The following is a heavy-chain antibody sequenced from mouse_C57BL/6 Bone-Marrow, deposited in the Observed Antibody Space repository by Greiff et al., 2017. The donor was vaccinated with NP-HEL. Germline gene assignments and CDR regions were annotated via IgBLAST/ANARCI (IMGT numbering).Heavy chain of an antibody. D-gene: IGHD2-1*01. V-gene: IGHV1-82*01. CDR3: AYGLYYAPLDY. CDR2: IYPGDGDT. J-gene: IGHJ2*01. Sequence: VQLKQPGPELVKPGASVKISCKASGYAFSSSWMNWVKQRPGKGLEWIGRIYPGDGDTNYNGKFKGKATLTADKSSSTAYMQLSSLTSEDSAVYFCAYGLYYAPLDYWGQGTTLTVSS. CDR1: GYAFSSSW.